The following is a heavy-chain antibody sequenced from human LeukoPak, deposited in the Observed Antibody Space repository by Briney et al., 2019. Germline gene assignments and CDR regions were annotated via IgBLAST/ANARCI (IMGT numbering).Heavy chain of an antibody. V-gene: IGHV3-7*01. J-gene: IGHJ4*02. Sequence: GGSLRLSCAASGFTFSSYWMSWVRQAPGKGLEWVANIKQDGSEKYYVDSVKGRFTISRDNAKNSLYLQMNSLRAEDTAVYYCARVVSAYYDFWSGSFFDYWGQGTLVTVTS. CDR2: IKQDGSEK. CDR1: GFTFSSYW. CDR3: ARVVSAYYDFWSGSFFDY. D-gene: IGHD3-3*01.